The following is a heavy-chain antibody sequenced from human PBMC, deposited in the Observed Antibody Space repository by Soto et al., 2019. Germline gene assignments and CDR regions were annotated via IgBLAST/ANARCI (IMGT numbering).Heavy chain of an antibody. V-gene: IGHV3-23*01. CDR1: GFTFKNFA. Sequence: EVQLLESGGGLVQPGGSLRLSCVASGFTFKNFAVSWVRQAPGKGMEWVSAIGGSGSSANYADYVKGRFTVSRDDSKSTLYLQMSGLRVDDTALYYCAKDAVAYNGEWDWFDLWGQGTLVTVSS. CDR2: IGGSGSSA. CDR3: AKDAVAYNGEWDWFDL. J-gene: IGHJ5*02. D-gene: IGHD3-10*01.